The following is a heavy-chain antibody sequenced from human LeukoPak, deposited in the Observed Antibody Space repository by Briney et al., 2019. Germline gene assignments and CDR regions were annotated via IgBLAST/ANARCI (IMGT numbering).Heavy chain of an antibody. CDR1: GFTFSSYA. CDR2: ISGSGGST. J-gene: IGHJ4*02. CDR3: AKDGRGTTTIIVEDY. Sequence: GGSLRLSCAASGFTFSSYAMSWVRQAPGKGLEWVSAISGSGGSTYYADPVKGRFTISRDNSKNTLYLQMNSLRAEDTAVYYCAKDGRGTTTIIVEDYWGQGTLVTVSS. V-gene: IGHV3-23*01. D-gene: IGHD3-22*01.